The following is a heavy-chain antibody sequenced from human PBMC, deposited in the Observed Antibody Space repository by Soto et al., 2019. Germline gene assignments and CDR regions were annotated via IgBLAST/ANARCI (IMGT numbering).Heavy chain of an antibody. J-gene: IGHJ4*02. D-gene: IGHD3-10*01. Sequence: GGSLRLSCVGSGITFGSRAMGWVRLASGEGLGWVSTIAGTVGDTKYADAVRGRCAMCRDNSKKTIYLQMNSLIVEDSALYYCERGSTDSYPGSRIFDFWGRGTLVTVS. CDR3: ERGSTDSYPGSRIFDF. V-gene: IGHV3-23*01. CDR2: IAGTVGDT. CDR1: GITFGSRA.